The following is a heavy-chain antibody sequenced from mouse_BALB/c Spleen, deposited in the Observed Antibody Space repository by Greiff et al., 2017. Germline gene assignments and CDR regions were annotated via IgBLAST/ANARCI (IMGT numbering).Heavy chain of an antibody. Sequence: EVQLVESGGGLVKPGGSLKLSCAASGFTFSSYAMSWVRQTPEKRLEWVATISSGGSYTYYPDSVKGRFTISRDNAKNTLYLQMSSLRSEDTAMYYCARRDWGPFDYWGQGTTLTVSS. CDR1: GFTFSSYA. CDR3: ARRDWGPFDY. CDR2: ISSGGSYT. J-gene: IGHJ2*01. D-gene: IGHD4-1*01. V-gene: IGHV5-9-3*01.